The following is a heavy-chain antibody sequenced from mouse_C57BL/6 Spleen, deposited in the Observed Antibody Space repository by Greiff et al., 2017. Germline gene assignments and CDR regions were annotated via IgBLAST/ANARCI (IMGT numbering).Heavy chain of an antibody. CDR2: IYPGAGDP. CDR3: ARFTTVVAPYAMDY. J-gene: IGHJ4*01. CDR1: GYAFSSYW. D-gene: IGHD1-1*01. Sequence: VKLMESGAELVKPGASVKISCKASGYAFSSYWMNWVKQRPGKGLAWIGQIYPGAGDPNYNGQFKGKATLTADKSSSTAYMQLSSLTSEDSAVYFCARFTTVVAPYAMDYWGQGTSVPVSS. V-gene: IGHV1-80*01.